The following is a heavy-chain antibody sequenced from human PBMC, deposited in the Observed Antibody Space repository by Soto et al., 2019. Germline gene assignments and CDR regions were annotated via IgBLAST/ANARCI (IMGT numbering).Heavy chain of an antibody. Sequence: GGSLRLSCAASGFTFSSYAMHWVRQAPGKGLEWVAVISYDGSNKYYADSVKGRFTISRDNSKNTLYLQMNSLRAEDTAVYYCARDLNNGPNIVVVPAAIDYYYGMDVWGQGTTVTVSS. D-gene: IGHD2-2*01. CDR1: GFTFSSYA. J-gene: IGHJ6*02. V-gene: IGHV3-30-3*01. CDR3: ARDLNNGPNIVVVPAAIDYYYGMDV. CDR2: ISYDGSNK.